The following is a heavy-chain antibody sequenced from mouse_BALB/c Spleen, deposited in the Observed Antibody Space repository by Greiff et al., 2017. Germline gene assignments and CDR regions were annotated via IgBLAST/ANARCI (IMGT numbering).Heavy chain of an antibody. Sequence: VQLQQSGAELVKPGASVKLSCTASGFNIKDTYMHWVKQRPEQGLEWIGRIDPANGNTKYDPKFQGKATIPADTASNTAYLQLSSLTSEDTAVYYCARTTVVAWYFDDWGQGTTLTVSS. CDR3: ARTTVVAWYFDD. J-gene: IGHJ2*01. V-gene: IGHV14-3*02. D-gene: IGHD1-1*01. CDR2: IDPANGNT. CDR1: GFNIKDTY.